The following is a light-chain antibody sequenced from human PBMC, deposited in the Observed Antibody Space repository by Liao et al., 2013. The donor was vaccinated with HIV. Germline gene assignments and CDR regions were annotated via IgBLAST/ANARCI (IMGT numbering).Light chain of an antibody. CDR3: QVWDINSDLRV. CDR2: HDS. Sequence: SYELTQPPSVSVAPGKTASITCGGNNIEDKSVHWYQQKPGQVPVLVIAHDSDRPSGIPERFSGSNSGNTATLTISRVEAGDEADYYCQVWDINSDLRVFGGGTKLTVL. J-gene: IGLJ2*01. V-gene: IGLV3-21*01. CDR1: NIEDKS.